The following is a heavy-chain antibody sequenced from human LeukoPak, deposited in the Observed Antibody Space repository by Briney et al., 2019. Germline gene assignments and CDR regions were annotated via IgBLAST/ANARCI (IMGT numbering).Heavy chain of an antibody. Sequence: GGSLRLSCAASGFTFSSYAMHWVRQAPGKGLEYVSAISTNGGSTYYANSVKGRFTISRDNSKNTLYLQMGSLRAEDMAVYYCARDSGYGGHYWGQGTLVTVSS. CDR3: ARDSGYGGHY. CDR2: ISTNGGST. J-gene: IGHJ4*02. V-gene: IGHV3-64*01. CDR1: GFTFSSYA. D-gene: IGHD5-12*01.